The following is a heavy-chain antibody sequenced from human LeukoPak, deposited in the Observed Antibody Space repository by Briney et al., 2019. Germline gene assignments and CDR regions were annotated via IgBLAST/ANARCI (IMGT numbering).Heavy chain of an antibody. V-gene: IGHV3-20*04. CDR2: INWNGGST. CDR3: AREEGGYFDY. CDR1: GFSFDDYD. D-gene: IGHD3-16*01. J-gene: IGHJ4*02. Sequence: GGSLRLSCAASGFSFDDYDMSWVRQGPGKGLGWVSGINWNGGSTGYADSVKGRFTISRDNAKNSLYLQMSSLRAEDTALYYCAREEGGYFDYRGQGTLVTVSS.